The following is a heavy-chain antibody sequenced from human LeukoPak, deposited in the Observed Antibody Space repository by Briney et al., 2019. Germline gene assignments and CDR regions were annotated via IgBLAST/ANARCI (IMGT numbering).Heavy chain of an antibody. D-gene: IGHD2-15*01. CDR2: IYHSGST. Sequence: SETLSLTCTVSGYSISSGYYWGWIRQPPGKGLEWIGSIYHSGSTYYNPSLKSRVTISVDTSKNQFSLKLSSVTAADTAVYYCAREGCSGGSCYSRGVIIDYWGQGTLVTVSS. CDR1: GYSISSGYY. J-gene: IGHJ4*02. CDR3: AREGCSGGSCYSRGVIIDY. V-gene: IGHV4-38-2*02.